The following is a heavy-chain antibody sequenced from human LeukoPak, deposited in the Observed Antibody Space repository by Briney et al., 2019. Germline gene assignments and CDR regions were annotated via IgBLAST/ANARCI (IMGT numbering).Heavy chain of an antibody. CDR1: GFTFSSYG. D-gene: IGHD1-7*01. Sequence: GGSLRLSCAASGFTFSSYGMHWVRQAPGEGLEWVAVIWYDGSNKYYADSVKGRFTISRDNSKNTLYLQMNSLRAEDTAVYYCAKETGTYTRYFDYWGQGTLVTVSS. CDR2: IWYDGSNK. J-gene: IGHJ4*02. V-gene: IGHV3-33*06. CDR3: AKETGTYTRYFDY.